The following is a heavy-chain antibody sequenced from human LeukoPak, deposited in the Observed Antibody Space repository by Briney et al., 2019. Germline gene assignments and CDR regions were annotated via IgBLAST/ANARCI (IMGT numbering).Heavy chain of an antibody. Sequence: ASVKVSCKASGYTITNYYVHWVRQAPGQGLEWMGWINPNSGGTNYAQKFQGRVTMTRDTSISTAYMELSRLRSDDTAVYYCARAFALGGAMVTSYWFDSWGQGTLVTVSS. CDR2: INPNSGGT. CDR3: ARAFALGGAMVTSYWFDS. D-gene: IGHD5-18*01. V-gene: IGHV1-2*02. CDR1: GYTITNYY. J-gene: IGHJ5*01.